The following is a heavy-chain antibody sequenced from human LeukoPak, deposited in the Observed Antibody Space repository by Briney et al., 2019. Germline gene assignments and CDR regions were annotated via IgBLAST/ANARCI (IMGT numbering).Heavy chain of an antibody. V-gene: IGHV4-59*01. Sequence: SETLSLTCTVSSGSISSYYWSWIRQPPGKGLEWIGYIYYSGSTSYNPSLKSRVTISVDTSKNQFSLKLNSVTAADTAVYYCARASCSGTTCYARSAFDIWGQGTMVTVSS. CDR3: ARASCSGTTCYARSAFDI. CDR2: IYYSGST. D-gene: IGHD2-2*01. J-gene: IGHJ3*02. CDR1: SGSISSYY.